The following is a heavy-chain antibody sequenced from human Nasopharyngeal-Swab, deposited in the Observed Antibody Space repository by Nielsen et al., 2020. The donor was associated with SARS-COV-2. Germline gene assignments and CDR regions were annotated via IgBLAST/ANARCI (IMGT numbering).Heavy chain of an antibody. CDR3: VRDDGDVPGITGSGPPGGF. V-gene: IGHV1-2*06. D-gene: IGHD6-13*01. CDR1: GYFFTDYY. J-gene: IGHJ4*02. CDR2: INPYSGDT. Sequence: ASVKVSCKASGYFFTDYYMHWVRQAPGQGLEWMGRINPYSGDTEYAQNFQGRVTVTRDTSINTVYVELSSLTSDDTAVYYCVRDDGDVPGITGSGPPGGFWGQGTLVTVSS.